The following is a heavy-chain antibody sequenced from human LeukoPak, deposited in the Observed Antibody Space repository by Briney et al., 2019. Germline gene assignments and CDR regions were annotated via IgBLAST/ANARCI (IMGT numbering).Heavy chain of an antibody. CDR3: TRDPRLADY. Sequence: GGSLRLSCAASGFIFRIYGMHWVRQAPGRGLEWLSYISSSSSDTNYADSVKGRFTISRDNAKNSLYLQMNTLRAEDTAVYYCTRDPRLADYWGQGTQVTVSS. J-gene: IGHJ4*02. D-gene: IGHD3-22*01. CDR2: ISSSSSDT. V-gene: IGHV3-21*05. CDR1: GFIFRIYG.